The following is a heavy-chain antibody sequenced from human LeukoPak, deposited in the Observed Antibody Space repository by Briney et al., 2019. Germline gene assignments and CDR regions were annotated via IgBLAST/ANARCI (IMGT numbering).Heavy chain of an antibody. CDR1: GFTFSSYG. Sequence: GGSLRLSCAASGFTFSSYGMHWVRQAPGKGLEWVAFIRYDGSNKYYADSVKGRFTISRDNSKNTLYLQMNSLRAEDTAVYYCAKDIGGSVRYFDLWGRGTLVTVSS. CDR3: AKDIGGSVRYFDL. J-gene: IGHJ2*01. CDR2: IRYDGSNK. V-gene: IGHV3-30*02. D-gene: IGHD6-19*01.